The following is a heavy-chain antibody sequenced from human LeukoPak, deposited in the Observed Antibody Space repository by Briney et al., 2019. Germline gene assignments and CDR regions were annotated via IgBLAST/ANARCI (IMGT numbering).Heavy chain of an antibody. CDR3: AGQYSVPKYYYGLDV. CDR1: GGSISSGDYY. J-gene: IGHJ6*02. CDR2: IYYSGST. D-gene: IGHD2-15*01. V-gene: IGHV4-30-4*01. Sequence: PSETLSLTCTVSGGSISSGDYYWSWIRQPPGKGLEWIGYIYYSGSTYYNPPLKSRVTISVDTSKNQFSLMLTSLTAADTAVYYCAGQYSVPKYYYGLDVWGQGTAVTVSS.